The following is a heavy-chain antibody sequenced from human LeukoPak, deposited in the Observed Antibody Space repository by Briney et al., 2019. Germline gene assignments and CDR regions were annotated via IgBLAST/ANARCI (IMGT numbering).Heavy chain of an antibody. Sequence: ASVKVSCKASGYTFTGYYMHWVRQAPGQGLEWMGWINPNSGGTNYAQKFQGRVTMTRDTSINTAYMELSRLRSDDTAVYYCARDSTYYYDSSGHKNWGQGTLVTVSS. CDR3: ARDSTYYYDSSGHKN. CDR2: INPNSGGT. CDR1: GYTFTGYY. D-gene: IGHD3-22*01. J-gene: IGHJ4*02. V-gene: IGHV1-2*02.